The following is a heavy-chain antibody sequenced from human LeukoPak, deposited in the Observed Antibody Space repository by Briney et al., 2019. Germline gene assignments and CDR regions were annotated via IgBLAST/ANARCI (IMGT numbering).Heavy chain of an antibody. Sequence: SETLSLTCTVSGASITSNDYSWSWIRQPPGKGLEWIGMISDSGKTYFNPSLKSRVAISADTSKNQFSLRQTSLTAADTAVYYCARLRVAMVRGVPYFDSWGQGALVTVSS. V-gene: IGHV4-39*01. CDR1: GASITSNDYS. CDR2: ISDSGKT. J-gene: IGHJ4*02. CDR3: ARLRVAMVRGVPYFDS. D-gene: IGHD3-10*01.